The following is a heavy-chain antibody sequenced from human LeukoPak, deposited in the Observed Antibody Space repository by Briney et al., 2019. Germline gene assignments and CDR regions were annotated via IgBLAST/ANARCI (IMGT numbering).Heavy chain of an antibody. CDR1: GFTFSSYV. Sequence: QPGGSLRLSCAASGFTFSSYVMSWVRQAPGKGLEWVSAISCSGGSTYYADSVKGRFTISRDNSKNTLYLQMNSLRAEDTAVYYCARDGELGSPADAFDIWGQGTMVTVSS. CDR2: ISCSGGST. V-gene: IGHV3-23*01. J-gene: IGHJ3*02. D-gene: IGHD1-26*01. CDR3: ARDGELGSPADAFDI.